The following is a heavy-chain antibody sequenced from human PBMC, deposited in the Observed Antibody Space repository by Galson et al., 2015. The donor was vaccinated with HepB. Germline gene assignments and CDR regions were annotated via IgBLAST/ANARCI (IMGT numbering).Heavy chain of an antibody. Sequence: QSGAEVKKPGESLKISCKGSGYSFTSYWIGWVRQMPGKGLEWMGIIYPGDSDTRYSPSFQGQVTISADKSISTAYLQWSSLKASDTAMYYCARRGYYDSSVLLNDAFDIWGQGTMVTVSS. D-gene: IGHD3-22*01. J-gene: IGHJ3*02. CDR2: IYPGDSDT. V-gene: IGHV5-51*01. CDR3: ARRGYYDSSVLLNDAFDI. CDR1: GYSFTSYW.